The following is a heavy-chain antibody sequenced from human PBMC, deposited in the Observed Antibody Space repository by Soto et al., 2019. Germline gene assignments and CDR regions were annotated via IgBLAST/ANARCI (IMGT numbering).Heavy chain of an antibody. J-gene: IGHJ4*02. CDR3: VKEAGELPPRSFDF. Sequence: GGSLRLSCAASGFTFSSYSMNWVRQAPGKGLEWVSSISSSSSYIYYADSVKGRFTISRDNAKNSLYLQMNSLRAEDTAVYYCVKEAGELPPRSFDFRGQGTLVTVSS. CDR2: ISSSSSYI. D-gene: IGHD3-16*01. V-gene: IGHV3-21*01. CDR1: GFTFSSYS.